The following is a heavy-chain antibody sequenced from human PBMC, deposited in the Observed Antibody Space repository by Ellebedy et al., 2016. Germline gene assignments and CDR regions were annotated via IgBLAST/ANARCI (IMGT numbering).Heavy chain of an antibody. CDR1: GFTFSSYS. Sequence: GGSLRLXXAASGFTFSSYSMNWVRQAPGKGLERVSYISSSGSTIYYADSVKGRFTISRDNAKNSLYLQMNSLRAEDTAVYYCARDSSYYNGGNWFDPWGQGTLVTVSS. D-gene: IGHD3-10*01. CDR2: ISSSGSTI. J-gene: IGHJ5*02. CDR3: ARDSSYYNGGNWFDP. V-gene: IGHV3-48*04.